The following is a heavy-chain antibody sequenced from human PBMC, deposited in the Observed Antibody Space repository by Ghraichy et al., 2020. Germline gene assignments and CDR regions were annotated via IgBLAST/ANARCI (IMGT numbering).Heavy chain of an antibody. Sequence: ASVKVSCKASGYTFTSYGISWVRQAPGQGLEWMGWISAYNGNTNYAQKLQGRVTMTTDTSTSTAYMELRSLRSDDTAVYYCARARGYYDSSGYYRGNPDKYYFDYWGQGTLVTVSS. J-gene: IGHJ4*02. V-gene: IGHV1-18*01. CDR2: ISAYNGNT. D-gene: IGHD3-22*01. CDR3: ARARGYYDSSGYYRGNPDKYYFDY. CDR1: GYTFTSYG.